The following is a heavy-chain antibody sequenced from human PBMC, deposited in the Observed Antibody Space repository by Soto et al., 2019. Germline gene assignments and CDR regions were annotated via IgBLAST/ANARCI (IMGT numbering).Heavy chain of an antibody. CDR2: ISYNGNNK. CDR1: GFTFSSFG. V-gene: IGHV3-30*18. D-gene: IGHD6-13*01. J-gene: IGHJ4*02. CDR3: AKDGDVAAAGYYFDY. Sequence: QVQLVESGGGVVQPGRSLRLSCAASGFTFSSFGMHWVRQAPGMGLEWVAVISYNGNNKYHADSVKGRFTISRDNSKNTLYLQMNSLRPEDTAVYYCAKDGDVAAAGYYFDYWGQGTLVTVSS.